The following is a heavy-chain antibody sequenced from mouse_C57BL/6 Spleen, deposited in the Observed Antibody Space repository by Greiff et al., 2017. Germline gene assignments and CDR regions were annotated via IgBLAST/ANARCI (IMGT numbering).Heavy chain of an antibody. CDR1: GFTFSDYG. V-gene: IGHV5-15*01. D-gene: IGHD1-1*01. CDR2: ISNLAYSI. Sequence: EVQLVESGGGLVQPGGSLKLSCAASGFTFSDYGMAWVRQAPRKGPEWVAFISNLAYSIYYADTVTGRFTISRENAKNTLYLEMSSLRSEDTAMYYCARQYYGSSGYFDVWGTGTTVTVSS. J-gene: IGHJ1*03. CDR3: ARQYYGSSGYFDV.